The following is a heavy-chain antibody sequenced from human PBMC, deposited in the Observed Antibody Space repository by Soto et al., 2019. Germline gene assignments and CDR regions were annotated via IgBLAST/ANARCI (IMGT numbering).Heavy chain of an antibody. CDR2: ISGSGGST. D-gene: IGHD3-10*01. J-gene: IGHJ4*02. CDR3: AKDRKVRGVADYFDY. V-gene: IGHV3-23*01. Sequence: GGSLRLSCAASGFTFSSYAMSWVRQSPGKGLEWVSAISGSGGSTYYADSVKGRFTISRDNSKNTLYLQMNSLRAEDTAVYYCAKDRKVRGVADYFDYWGQGTLVTVST. CDR1: GFTFSSYA.